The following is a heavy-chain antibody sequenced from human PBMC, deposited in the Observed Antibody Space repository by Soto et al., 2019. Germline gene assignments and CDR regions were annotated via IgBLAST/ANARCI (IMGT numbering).Heavy chain of an antibody. D-gene: IGHD3-10*01. CDR3: ARGTGEFGELLSPYYYYGMDV. CDR2: INPNSGGT. J-gene: IGHJ6*02. V-gene: IGHV1-2*02. CDR1: GYTFTGYY. Sequence: ASVKVSCQASGYTFTGYYMHWVRQAPGQGLEWMGWINPNSGGTNYAQKFQGRVTMTRDTSISTAYMELSRLRSDDTAVYYCARGTGEFGELLSPYYYYGMDVWGQGTTVTVSS.